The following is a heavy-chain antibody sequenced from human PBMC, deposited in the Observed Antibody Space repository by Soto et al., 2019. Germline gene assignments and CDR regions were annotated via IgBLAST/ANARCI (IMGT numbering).Heavy chain of an antibody. Sequence: QVQLQESGPGLVKPSETLSLTCTVSGGSISGGGYYWSWIRQPPGKGLEWIGYTYDSGSTYYNPSLNSRISISIHTSKNQFSLRLTSVTAADTAVYYCAREIIPLTTDWYFDLWGRGTLVTVSS. J-gene: IGHJ2*01. CDR3: AREIIPLTTDWYFDL. D-gene: IGHD4-17*01. CDR1: GGSISGGGYY. V-gene: IGHV4-30-4*01. CDR2: TYDSGST.